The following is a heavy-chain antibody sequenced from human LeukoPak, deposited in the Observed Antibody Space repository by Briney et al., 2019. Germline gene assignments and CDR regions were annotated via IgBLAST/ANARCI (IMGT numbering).Heavy chain of an antibody. D-gene: IGHD1-26*01. CDR3: ATASGSYDDAFDI. V-gene: IGHV1-24*01. J-gene: IGHJ3*02. CDR1: GYTLTELS. Sequence: ASVKVSCKFSGYTLTELSMHWVRQAPGKGLEWMGGFDPEDGETIYAQKFQGRVTMTEDTSTDTAYMELSSLRSEDTAVYYCATASGSYDDAFDIWGQGTMVTVSS. CDR2: FDPEDGET.